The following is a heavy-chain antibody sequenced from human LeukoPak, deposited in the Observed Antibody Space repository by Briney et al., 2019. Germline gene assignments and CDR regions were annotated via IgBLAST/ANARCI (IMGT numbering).Heavy chain of an antibody. CDR3: ARYLSCGN. D-gene: IGHD2-21*01. J-gene: IGHJ4*02. V-gene: IGHV3-23*01. Sequence: GGSLRLSCAASGFTFSSSAMTWVRHAPGKGLEWVSSISESGGSTYYAGSVKGRFIISRDNSKSTLYLQMNGLRADDTAVYYRARYLSCGNWGQGTLVTVSS. CDR2: ISESGGST. CDR1: GFTFSSSA.